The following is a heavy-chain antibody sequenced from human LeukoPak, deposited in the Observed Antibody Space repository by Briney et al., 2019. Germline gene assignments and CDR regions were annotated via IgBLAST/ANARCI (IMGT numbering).Heavy chain of an antibody. CDR1: RFTFTDYG. J-gene: IGHJ4*02. Sequence: PGRSLSLPCAACRFTFTDYGMHWVRQPPGKGLEWVALIWYDGSGKYYADSVKGRFTISRDNSKNTLYLQMNSLRAEDTAVYYCARDWCGGGSCYYFDHWGQGTLVTVSS. CDR3: ARDWCGGGSCYYFDH. CDR2: IWYDGSGK. D-gene: IGHD2-15*01. V-gene: IGHV3-33*01.